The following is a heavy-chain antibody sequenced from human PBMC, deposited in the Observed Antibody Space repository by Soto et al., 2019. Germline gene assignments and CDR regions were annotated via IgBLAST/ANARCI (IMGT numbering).Heavy chain of an antibody. D-gene: IGHD3-10*01. CDR1: GGSFSGYY. V-gene: IGHV4-34*01. Sequence: QVQLQQWGAGLLKPSETLSLTCAVYGGSFSGYYWSWIRQPPGKGLEWIGEINHSGSTNYNPSLKSRVTRXXDXSXXQFSLKLSSVTAADTAVYYCARGNTMVRGAARVDYWGQGTLVTVSS. CDR3: ARGNTMVRGAARVDY. J-gene: IGHJ4*02. CDR2: INHSGST.